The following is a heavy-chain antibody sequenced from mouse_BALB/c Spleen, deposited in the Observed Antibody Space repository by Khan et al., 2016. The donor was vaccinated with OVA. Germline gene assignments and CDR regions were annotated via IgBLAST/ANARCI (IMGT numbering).Heavy chain of an antibody. V-gene: IGHV2-6-1*01. Sequence: QVQLKESGPGLVAPSQSLSITCTISGFSLTNYGVHWVRQPPGKGLEWLVVIWSDGSTTYNSALKSRLSLSKDNSKSQVFLKMNSIQTDYTAMYYCARQPYYHYYLMDYWGQGTSVTVSS. J-gene: IGHJ4*01. CDR3: ARQPYYHYYLMDY. CDR1: GFSLTNYG. CDR2: IWSDGST. D-gene: IGHD2-10*01.